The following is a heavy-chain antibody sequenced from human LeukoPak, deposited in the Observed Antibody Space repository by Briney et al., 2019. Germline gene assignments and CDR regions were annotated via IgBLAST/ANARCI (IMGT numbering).Heavy chain of an antibody. CDR1: GGSISSGGYY. V-gene: IGHV4-31*03. CDR3: ARVSRGGSSSDY. J-gene: IGHJ4*02. Sequence: SETLSLTCTVSGGSISSGGYYWSWIRQHPGKGLEWIGYIYYSGSTYYNPSLKSRVTISVDTSKNQFSLKLSSVTAADTAVYYCARVSRGGSSSDYWGQGTLVTVSA. CDR2: IYYSGST. D-gene: IGHD2-15*01.